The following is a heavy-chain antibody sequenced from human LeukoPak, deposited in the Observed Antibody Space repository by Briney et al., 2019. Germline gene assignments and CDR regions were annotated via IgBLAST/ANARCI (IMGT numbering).Heavy chain of an antibody. CDR2: ISVSGAST. CDR3: AKVWDTYYYDSSGSFDY. V-gene: IGHV3-23*01. Sequence: GGSLRLSCAASGFTFSSYAMSWVRQAPGKGLEWVSSISVSGASTFYADSVQGRFTISRDNSKNTLYLQMNSLRAEDTAVYYCAKVWDTYYYDSSGSFDYWGQGTLVTVSS. CDR1: GFTFSSYA. D-gene: IGHD3-22*01. J-gene: IGHJ4*02.